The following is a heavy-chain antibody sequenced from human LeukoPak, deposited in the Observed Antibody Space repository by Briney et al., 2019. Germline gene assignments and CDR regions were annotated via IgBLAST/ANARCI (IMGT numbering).Heavy chain of an antibody. CDR2: TSAYNGNT. D-gene: IGHD3-22*01. Sequence: ASVKVSCKASGYTFTSYGISWVRQAPGQWLEWMGWTSAYNGNTNYAQKLQGRVTMTTDTSTSTAYMELRSLRSDDTAVYYCARIPYYDSSGYPMAVDYWGQGTLVTVSS. CDR3: ARIPYYDSSGYPMAVDY. J-gene: IGHJ4*02. V-gene: IGHV1-18*01. CDR1: GYTFTSYG.